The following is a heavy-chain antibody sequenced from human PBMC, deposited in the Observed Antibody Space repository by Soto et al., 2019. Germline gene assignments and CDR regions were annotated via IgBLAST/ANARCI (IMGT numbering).Heavy chain of an antibody. CDR3: ARGIRRVPAARIYYGMDV. D-gene: IGHD2-2*01. CDR1: GGSFSGYY. Sequence: SETLSLTCAVYGGSFSGYYWSWIRQPPGKGLEWIGEINHSGSTNYNPSLKSRVTISVDTSKNQFSLKLSSVTAADTAVYYCARGIRRVPAARIYYGMDVWGQGTTVTVSS. CDR2: INHSGST. J-gene: IGHJ6*02. V-gene: IGHV4-34*01.